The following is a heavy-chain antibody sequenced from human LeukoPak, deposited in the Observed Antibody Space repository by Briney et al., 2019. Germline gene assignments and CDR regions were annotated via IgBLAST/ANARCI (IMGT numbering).Heavy chain of an antibody. V-gene: IGHV4-59*11. CDR3: ARDRRYYDTRGSPLGWFDP. Sequence: SETLSLTCTVSGDSIISHYWSWIRQPPGKGLEWIGYVYYSASTNYNPSLKTRVTISVDTSKNQFSLKLTSVTAADTAVYYCARDRRYYDTRGSPLGWFDPWGQGTLVTVSS. CDR2: VYYSAST. D-gene: IGHD3-22*01. CDR1: GDSIISHY. J-gene: IGHJ5*02.